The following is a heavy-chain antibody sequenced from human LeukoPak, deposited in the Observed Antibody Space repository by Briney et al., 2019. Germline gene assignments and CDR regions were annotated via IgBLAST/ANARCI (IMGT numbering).Heavy chain of an antibody. V-gene: IGHV3-23*01. CDR2: ISGSGGST. J-gene: IGHJ4*02. CDR3: AKDQNYDILTGYYPPHFVY. Sequence: GGSLRLSCAASGFTFSSYAMSWVRQAPGKGLEWVSAISGSGGSTYYADSVKGRFTISRGNSKNTLYLQMNSLRAEDTAVYYCAKDQNYDILTGYYPPHFVYWGQGTLVTVSS. CDR1: GFTFSSYA. D-gene: IGHD3-9*01.